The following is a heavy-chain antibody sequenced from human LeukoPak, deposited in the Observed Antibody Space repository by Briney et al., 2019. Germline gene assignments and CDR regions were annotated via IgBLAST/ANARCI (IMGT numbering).Heavy chain of an antibody. V-gene: IGHV3-30-3*01. Sequence: GGSLRLSCAASGFTFSSYAMHWVRQAPGKGLEWVAVISYDGSNKYYADSVKGRFTISRDNSKNSLYLEMNSLRAEDTAVYYCARDRRGYSYGPVDYWGQGTLVTVSS. CDR3: ARDRRGYSYGPVDY. CDR1: GFTFSSYA. CDR2: ISYDGSNK. J-gene: IGHJ4*02. D-gene: IGHD5-18*01.